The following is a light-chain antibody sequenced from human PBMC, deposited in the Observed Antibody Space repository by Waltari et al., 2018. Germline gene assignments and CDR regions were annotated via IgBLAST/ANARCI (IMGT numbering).Light chain of an antibody. CDR1: KLGNNY. CDR2: QDT. V-gene: IGLV3-1*01. Sequence: SYELTQPPSVSVSPGQIATITCSPDKLGNNYVSWFQQKSGQSPLLVIYQDTKRPSGIPERFSGSNSGNTATLTISGTQAIDEADYYCQAWDSTVVFGGGTKLTVL. J-gene: IGLJ2*01. CDR3: QAWDSTVV.